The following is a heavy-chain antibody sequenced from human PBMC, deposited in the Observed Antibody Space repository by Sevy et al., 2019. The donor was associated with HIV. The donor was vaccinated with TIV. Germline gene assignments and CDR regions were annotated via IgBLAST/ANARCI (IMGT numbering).Heavy chain of an antibody. CDR3: ARDSSCNYDSYFYGMDV. J-gene: IGHJ6*02. D-gene: IGHD4-4*01. V-gene: IGHV3-48*02. CDR1: GFSFSGYN. CDR2: LSSSTSAI. Sequence: GGSLRLSCAASGFSFSGYNMNWVRQAPGKGLEWVSYLSSSTSAIHYADSVKGRFTISRDNAKNSLFLQMNSLRDEDTAVYYCARDSSCNYDSYFYGMDVWGQGTTVTVSS.